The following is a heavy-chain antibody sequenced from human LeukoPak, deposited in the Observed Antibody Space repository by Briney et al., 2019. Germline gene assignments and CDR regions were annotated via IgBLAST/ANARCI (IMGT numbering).Heavy chain of an antibody. V-gene: IGHV3-53*01. Sequence: GGSLRLSCAASGFTVSSNYMSWVRQAPGKGLEWVSVIYSGGSTYYADSVKGRFTISRDNAKNSLYLQMNSLRAEDTAVYYCARDIDQTYYYGSGGDAFDIWGQGTMVTVSS. CDR2: IYSGGST. J-gene: IGHJ3*02. CDR3: ARDIDQTYYYGSGGDAFDI. CDR1: GFTVSSNY. D-gene: IGHD3-10*01.